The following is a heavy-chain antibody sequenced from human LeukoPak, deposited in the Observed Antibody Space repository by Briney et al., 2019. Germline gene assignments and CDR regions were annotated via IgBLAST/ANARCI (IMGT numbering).Heavy chain of an antibody. D-gene: IGHD4-11*01. CDR2: INVSGGST. CDR3: AKDSGPSNFDY. Sequence: GGSLRLSCEASRFTFSSYAMTWVRQAPGKGLEWVSTINVSGGSTYYADSVKGRFTISRDNSKNTLYLQMNSLRDEDTAVYYCAKDSGPSNFDYWGQGTLVTVSS. V-gene: IGHV3-23*01. J-gene: IGHJ4*02. CDR1: RFTFSSYA.